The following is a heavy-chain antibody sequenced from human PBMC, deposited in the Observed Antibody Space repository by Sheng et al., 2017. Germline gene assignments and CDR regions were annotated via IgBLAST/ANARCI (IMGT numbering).Heavy chain of an antibody. CDR1: GYTFTSYG. J-gene: IGHJ6*02. CDR2: ISAYNGNT. V-gene: IGHV1-18*01. CDR3: ARSPDCSSTSCYTFWAYYYYGMDV. D-gene: IGHD2-2*02. Sequence: QVQLVQSGAEVKKPGASVKVSCKASGYTFTSYGISWVRQAPGQGLEWMGWISAYNGNTNYVQKLQGRVTMTTDTSTSTAYMELRSLRSDDTAVYYCARSPDCSSTSCYTFWAYYYYGMDVWGQGTTVTVSS.